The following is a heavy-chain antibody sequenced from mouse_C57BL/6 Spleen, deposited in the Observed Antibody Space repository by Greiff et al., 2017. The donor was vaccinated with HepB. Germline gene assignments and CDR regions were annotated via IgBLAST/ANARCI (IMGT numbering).Heavy chain of an antibody. CDR1: GFTFSSYG. Sequence: EVKLVESGGDLVKPGGSLKLSCAASGFTFSSYGMSWVRQTPDKRLEWVATISSGGSYTYYPDSVKGRFTISRDNAKNTLYLQMSSLKSEDTAMYYWARQRLRSYYFNYWGQGTTLTVSS. CDR3: ARQRLRSYYFNY. D-gene: IGHD1-1*01. V-gene: IGHV5-6*01. J-gene: IGHJ2*01. CDR2: ISSGGSYT.